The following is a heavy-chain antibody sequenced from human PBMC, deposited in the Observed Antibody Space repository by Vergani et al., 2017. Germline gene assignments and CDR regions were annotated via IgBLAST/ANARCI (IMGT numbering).Heavy chain of an antibody. V-gene: IGHV4-34*01. CDR3: ARVNTETNSHLYYYYYMDV. D-gene: IGHD4-11*01. CDR1: GGSFTSYH. Sequence: QVQLQQWGGGLLKPSETLSLTCVVNGGSFTSYHWTWIRQSPGEGLGWVGDIDHTGRPDYNPSLKSRLTMSVDKSRNQFSLTRNSVTATDTAIYFCARVNTETNSHLYYYYYMDVWGQGTAVTVS. J-gene: IGHJ6*03. CDR2: IDHTGRP.